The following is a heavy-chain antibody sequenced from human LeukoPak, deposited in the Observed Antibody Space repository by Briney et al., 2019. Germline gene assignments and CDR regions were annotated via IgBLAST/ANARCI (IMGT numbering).Heavy chain of an antibody. D-gene: IGHD4/OR15-4a*01. CDR2: IYYSGNT. CDR3: ARMGAIAGASANPDY. Sequence: SETLSLTCAVYGGSFSGYYWSWIRQPPGKGLEWIGYIYYSGNTNYSPSLKSRVTISVDTSKNQFSLRLSSVTAADTAVYYCARMGAIAGASANPDYWGQGTLVTVSS. J-gene: IGHJ4*02. V-gene: IGHV4-59*01. CDR1: GGSFSGYY.